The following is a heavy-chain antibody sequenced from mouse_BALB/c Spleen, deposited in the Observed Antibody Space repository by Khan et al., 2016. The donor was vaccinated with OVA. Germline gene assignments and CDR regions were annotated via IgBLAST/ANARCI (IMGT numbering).Heavy chain of an antibody. CDR3: ARHWVGVMDY. CDR1: GFTFSTYG. D-gene: IGHD1-1*01. V-gene: IGHV5-6*01. Sequence: EVQLQESGGDLVKPGGSLKLSCAASGFTFSTYGMSWVRQTPDKRLEWVATISSDGTYTYYPDSVKGRFTISRDTAKNTLYLQMSSLRSEDTATYYCARHWVGVMDYWGQGTSVTVSS. CDR2: ISSDGTYT. J-gene: IGHJ4*01.